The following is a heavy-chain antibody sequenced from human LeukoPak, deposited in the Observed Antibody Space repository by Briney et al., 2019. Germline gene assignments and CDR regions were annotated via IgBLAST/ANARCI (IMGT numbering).Heavy chain of an antibody. CDR1: GGTFSSYA. V-gene: IGHV1-69*13. D-gene: IGHD5-18*01. J-gene: IGHJ4*02. CDR2: IIPIFGTA. CDR3: ATGQKRGYSYGYVGRLFDY. Sequence: GASVKVSCKASGGTFSSYAISWVRQAPGQGLEWMGGIIPIFGTANYAQKFQGRVTITADESTSTAYMELSSLRSEDTAVYYCATGQKRGYSYGYVGRLFDYWGQGTLVTVSS.